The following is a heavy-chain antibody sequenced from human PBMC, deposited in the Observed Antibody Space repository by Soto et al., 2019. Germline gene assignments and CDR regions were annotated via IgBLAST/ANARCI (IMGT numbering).Heavy chain of an antibody. CDR1: GGSFSGYY. V-gene: IGHV4-34*01. J-gene: IGHJ3*02. D-gene: IGHD3-3*01. CDR3: ATRLGYDFWSGPTPFDI. CDR2: INHSGST. Sequence: PSETLSLTCAVYGGSFSGYYWSWIRQPPGKGLEWIGEINHSGSTNYNPSLKSRVTISVDTSKNQFSLKLSSVTAADTAVYYCATRLGYDFWSGPTPFDIWGQGTMVTVSS.